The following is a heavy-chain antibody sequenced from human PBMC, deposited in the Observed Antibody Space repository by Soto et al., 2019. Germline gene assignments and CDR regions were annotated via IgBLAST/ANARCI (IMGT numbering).Heavy chain of an antibody. CDR2: MNPNSGNT. Sequence: DSVKVYCKASGYTFTSSDINWVRQATGQGLEWMGWMNPNSGNTGYAQKFQGRVTMTRDTSTSTVYMELSSLRSEDTAVYYCARDRLGAAAGPNYYYYYMDVWGKGTTVTVSS. J-gene: IGHJ6*03. V-gene: IGHV1-8*01. D-gene: IGHD6-13*01. CDR3: ARDRLGAAAGPNYYYYYMDV. CDR1: GYTFTSSD.